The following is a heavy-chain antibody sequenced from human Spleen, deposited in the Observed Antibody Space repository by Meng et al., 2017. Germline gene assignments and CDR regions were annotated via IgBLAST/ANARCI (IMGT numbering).Heavy chain of an antibody. J-gene: IGHJ4*02. D-gene: IGHD6-13*01. CDR3: ARDEDISAAGKLFGDY. CDR1: GYTFPDYW. V-gene: IGHV1-2*06. Sequence: GQLVQSGAEVKKPGASVNVSCKASGYTFPDYWLHWVRRAPGQGLEWMGRINPKSGDTHYAQRFQGRVTMTGDTSISTAYMELSGLRSDDTAMYYCARDEDISAAGKLFGDYWGQGTLVTVSS. CDR2: INPKSGDT.